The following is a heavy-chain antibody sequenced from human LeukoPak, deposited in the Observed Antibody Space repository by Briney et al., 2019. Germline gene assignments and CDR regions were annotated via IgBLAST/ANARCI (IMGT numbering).Heavy chain of an antibody. D-gene: IGHD2-2*01. CDR3: ARRYCSSTSCYRYYYYMDV. CDR2: ISDTGGST. V-gene: IGHV3-23*01. CDR1: GFTFSTHA. Sequence: GGSLRLSCAASGFTFSTHAMSWVRQAPGRGLEGVSAISDTGGSTYYADSVKGRFTIFRDNSKNTLYLQMNSLRAEDTAVYYCARRYCSSTSCYRYYYYMDVWGKGTTVTVSS. J-gene: IGHJ6*03.